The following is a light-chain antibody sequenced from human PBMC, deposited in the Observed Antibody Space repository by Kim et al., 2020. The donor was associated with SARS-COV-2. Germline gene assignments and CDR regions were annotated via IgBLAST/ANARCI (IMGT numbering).Light chain of an antibody. CDR2: DVS. CDR1: SSNVGGYNY. CDR3: CSYAGSNTWV. J-gene: IGLJ3*02. Sequence: GQSVTISCTGTSSNVGGYNYVSWDQQHPGKAPKLMIYDVSTRPSGVPDRFSGSKSGNTASLTISGLQAEDEADYYCCSYAGSNTWVFGGGTQLTVL. V-gene: IGLV2-11*01.